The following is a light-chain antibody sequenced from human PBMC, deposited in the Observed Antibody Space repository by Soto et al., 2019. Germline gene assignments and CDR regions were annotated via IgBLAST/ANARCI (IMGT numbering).Light chain of an antibody. CDR1: QSVSSN. V-gene: IGKV3-15*01. CDR3: QQYNNWPQWT. CDR2: GAS. Sequence: EIVLTQSPATLSVSPGERATLSCRASQSVSSNLAWYQQKPGQAPRLLIYGASTRATGIPARFSGSCSGTEFTLTISILQSEDFAGYYCQQYNNWPQWTFGQGTKVESK. J-gene: IGKJ1*01.